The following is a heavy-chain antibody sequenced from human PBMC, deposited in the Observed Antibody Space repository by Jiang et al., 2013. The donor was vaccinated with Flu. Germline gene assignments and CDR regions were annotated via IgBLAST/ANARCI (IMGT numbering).Heavy chain of an antibody. V-gene: IGHV1-18*01. D-gene: IGHD5-18*01. CDR3: ARDRGHPDTAMVLYYYYYGMVR. J-gene: IGHJ6*02. CDR2: ISAYNGNT. Sequence: SCKASGYTFTSYGISWVRQAPGQGLEWMGWISAYNGNTNYAQKLQGRVTMTTDTSTSTAYMELRSLRSDDTAVYYCARDRGHPDTAMVLYYYYYGMVRLGPRDHGHRLL. CDR1: GYTFTSYG.